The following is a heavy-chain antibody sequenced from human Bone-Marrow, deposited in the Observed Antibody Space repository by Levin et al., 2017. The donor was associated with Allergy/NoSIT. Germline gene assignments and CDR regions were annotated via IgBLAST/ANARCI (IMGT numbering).Heavy chain of an antibody. Sequence: SQTLSLTCTVSGGSISSYYWSWIRQPPGKGLEWIGYIYYSGSTNYNPSLKSRVTISVDTSKNQFSLKLSSVTAADTAVYYCARIGGAWKLPDYWGQGTLVTVSS. CDR2: IYYSGST. CDR1: GGSISSYY. CDR3: ARIGGAWKLPDY. J-gene: IGHJ4*02. V-gene: IGHV4-59*01. D-gene: IGHD1-26*01.